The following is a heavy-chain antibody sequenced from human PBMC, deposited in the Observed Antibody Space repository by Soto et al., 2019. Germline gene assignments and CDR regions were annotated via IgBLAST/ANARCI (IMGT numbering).Heavy chain of an antibody. CDR1: GFTFSSYG. D-gene: IGHD3-10*01. Sequence: QVQLVESGGGVVQPGRSLRLSCAASGFTFSSYGRHWVRQAPGKGLEWVAVISYDGSNKYYADSVKGRFTISRDNSKNTLYLQMNSLRAEDTAVYYCAKDQRAYYYGSEYYFDYWGQGTLVTVSS. V-gene: IGHV3-30*18. CDR3: AKDQRAYYYGSEYYFDY. J-gene: IGHJ4*02. CDR2: ISYDGSNK.